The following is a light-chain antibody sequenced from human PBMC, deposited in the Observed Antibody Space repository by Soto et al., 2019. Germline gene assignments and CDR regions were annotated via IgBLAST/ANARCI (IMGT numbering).Light chain of an antibody. CDR1: QSVSSN. CDR2: GAS. J-gene: IGKJ1*01. Sequence: EILLTQSPGTLSLSPGEGATLSCRASQSVSSNLAWYQQKPGQAPRLLIYGASTRATGIPARFSGSGSGTEFTLTISSLKSEDFAVYYCQQYNNWPPWTFGQGTKVDIK. CDR3: QQYNNWPPWT. V-gene: IGKV3-15*01.